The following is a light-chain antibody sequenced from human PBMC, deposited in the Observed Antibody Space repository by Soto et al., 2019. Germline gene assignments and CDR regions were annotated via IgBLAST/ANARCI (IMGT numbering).Light chain of an antibody. J-gene: IGLJ2*01. CDR1: SSDVGGYNY. CDR2: DVS. CDR3: SSYTRSSTLHVV. V-gene: IGLV2-14*01. Sequence: QSALTQPASVSGSPGQSITISCTGTSSDVGGYNYVSWYQQHPGKAPKLMIYDVSNRPSGVSNRFSGSKSGNTASLTISGLQAADEADYYCSSYTRSSTLHVVFGGGTTLTVL.